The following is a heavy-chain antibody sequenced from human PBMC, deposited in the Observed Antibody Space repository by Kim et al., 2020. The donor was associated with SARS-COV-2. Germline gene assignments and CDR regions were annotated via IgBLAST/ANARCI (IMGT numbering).Heavy chain of an antibody. D-gene: IGHD3-3*01. CDR3: ARPLRITTFGLIIQDHEAFDI. Sequence: GESLKISCKVSGHSFSNYWVAWVRQMPGKGLEWMGIISPGDSHPRYSPSFQGQVTMSADKSISTAYLQWTSLKASDTAMYYCARPLRITTFGLIIQDHEAFDIWGQGTMVTVSS. J-gene: IGHJ3*02. V-gene: IGHV5-51*01. CDR2: ISPGDSHP. CDR1: GHSFSNYW.